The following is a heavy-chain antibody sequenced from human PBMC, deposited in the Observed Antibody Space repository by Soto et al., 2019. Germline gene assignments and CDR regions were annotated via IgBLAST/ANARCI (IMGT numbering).Heavy chain of an antibody. Sequence: ASVKVSSKVSGYTLTELSMHWLRQATGKGLEWMGGFDPEDGETIYAQKFQGRVTMTEDTSTDTAYMELSSLKSEDTAVYYCATDLTCVVAAKRCKDYYYYMDVWGKGTTVTVSS. CDR1: GYTLTELS. CDR3: ATDLTCVVAAKRCKDYYYYMDV. J-gene: IGHJ6*03. V-gene: IGHV1-24*01. D-gene: IGHD2-15*01. CDR2: FDPEDGET.